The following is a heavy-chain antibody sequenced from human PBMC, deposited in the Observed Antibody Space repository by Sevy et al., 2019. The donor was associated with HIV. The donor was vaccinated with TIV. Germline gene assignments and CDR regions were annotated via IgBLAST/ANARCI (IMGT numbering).Heavy chain of an antibody. CDR1: GGTFSSYA. D-gene: IGHD3-22*01. CDR2: IIPIFGTA. J-gene: IGHJ4*02. CDR3: ARERGIPVPYYDTHDFDY. Sequence: ASVKVSCKASGGTFSSYAISWVRQAPGQGLEWMGRIIPIFGTANYAQKFQGRVTITADESTSTAYMELSSLRSEDTAVYYCARERGIPVPYYDTHDFDYWGQGTLVTVSS. V-gene: IGHV1-69*13.